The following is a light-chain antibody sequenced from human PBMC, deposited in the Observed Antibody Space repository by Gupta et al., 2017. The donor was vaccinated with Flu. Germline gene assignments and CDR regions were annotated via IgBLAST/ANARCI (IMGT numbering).Light chain of an antibody. Sequence: DIVMTQSPATLSVSPGERATLSCRPSQSVSSNLAWYQQKPGQAPRLLIYGASNRVTGIPDRFSGSGSGTEFTLKISSVESEDVAIYYCKQYTHWPWTFGQGTKVEI. CDR2: GAS. J-gene: IGKJ1*01. CDR3: KQYTHWPWT. CDR1: QSVSSN. V-gene: IGKV3-15*01.